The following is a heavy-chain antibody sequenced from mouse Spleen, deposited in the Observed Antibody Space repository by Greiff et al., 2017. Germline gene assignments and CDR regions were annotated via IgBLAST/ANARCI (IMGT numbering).Heavy chain of an antibody. Sequence: QVQLQQPGAELVRPGTSVKLSCKASGYTFTSYWMHWVKQRPGQGLEWIGVIDPSDSYTNYNQKFKGKATLTVDTSSSTAYMQLSSLTSEDSAVYYFARRKYYSNYSAMDYWGQGTSVTVSS. CDR2: IDPSDSYT. CDR1: GYTFTSYW. V-gene: IGHV1-59*01. J-gene: IGHJ4*01. D-gene: IGHD2-5*01. CDR3: ARRKYYSNYSAMDY.